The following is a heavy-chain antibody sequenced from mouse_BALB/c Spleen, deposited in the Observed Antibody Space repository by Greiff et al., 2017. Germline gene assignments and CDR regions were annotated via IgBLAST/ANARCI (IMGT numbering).Heavy chain of an antibody. CDR1: GYTFTSYW. CDR2: IAPGSGST. V-gene: IGHV1S41*01. D-gene: IGHD2-10*01. CDR3: ASSPYYGNYVRFYYFDY. Sequence: DLVKPGASVKLSCKASGYTFTSYWINWIKQRPGQGLEWIGRIAPGSGSTYYNEMFKGKATLTVDTSSSTAYIQLSSLSSEDSAVYFCASSPYYGNYVRFYYFDYWGQGTTLTVSS. J-gene: IGHJ2*01.